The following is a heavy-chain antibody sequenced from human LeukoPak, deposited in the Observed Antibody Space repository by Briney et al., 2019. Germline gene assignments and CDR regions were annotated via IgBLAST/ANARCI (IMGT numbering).Heavy chain of an antibody. CDR3: ARVPRRGERFDP. J-gene: IGHJ5*02. D-gene: IGHD3-10*01. V-gene: IGHV1-8*03. CDR1: GYTFTSYD. CDR2: MSPKSANT. Sequence: ASVKVSCKASGYTFTSYDINWVRQASGQGLEWMGWMSPKSANTGYAQKFQGRVTITRDTSISTAYMELSSLRSEDTAVYYCARVPRRGERFDPWGQGTLVTVSS.